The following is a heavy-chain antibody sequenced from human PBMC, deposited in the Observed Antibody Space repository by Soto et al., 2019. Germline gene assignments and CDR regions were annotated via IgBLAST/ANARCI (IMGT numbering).Heavy chain of an antibody. D-gene: IGHD6-19*01. CDR3: ARCTVDTIVTSGWCHYLDP. Sequence: GGSLRLSCAASGFTVSSNYMSWVRQAPGKGLEWVSAVSGSGGTTYYADSVRGRFTISRDNSKNTLYLQMNSLRAEDTAIYFCARCTVDTIVTSGWCHYLDPWGQGTLVTVSS. CDR1: GFTVSSNY. CDR2: VSGSGGTT. J-gene: IGHJ5*02. V-gene: IGHV3-23*01.